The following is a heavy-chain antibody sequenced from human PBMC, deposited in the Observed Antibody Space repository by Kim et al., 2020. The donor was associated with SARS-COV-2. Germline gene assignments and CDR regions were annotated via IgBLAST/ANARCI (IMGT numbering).Heavy chain of an antibody. D-gene: IGHD6-19*01. CDR1: GGSFSGYY. CDR2: INHSGST. Sequence: SETLSLTCAVYGGSFSGYYWSWIRQPPGKGLEWIGEINHSGSTNYNPSLKSRVTISVDTSKNQFSLKLSSVTAADTAVYYCARVFRKSIAVDPRFDPWGQGTLVTVSS. V-gene: IGHV4-34*01. J-gene: IGHJ5*02. CDR3: ARVFRKSIAVDPRFDP.